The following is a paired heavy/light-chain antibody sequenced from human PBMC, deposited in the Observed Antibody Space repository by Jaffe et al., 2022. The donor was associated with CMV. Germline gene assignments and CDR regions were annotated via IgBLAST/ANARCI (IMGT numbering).Light chain of an antibody. V-gene: IGKV2-24*01. CDR3: MQATQFPYT. CDR2: KIS. Sequence: DIVMTQTPLSSPVTLGQPASISCRSSQSLVHSDGNTYLSWLQQRPGQPPRLLIYKISNRLSGVPDRFSGSGAGTDFTLKISRVEAEDVGVYYCMQATQFPYTFGQGTKLEIK. J-gene: IGKJ2*01. CDR1: QSLVHSDGNTY.
Heavy chain of an antibody. J-gene: IGHJ4*02. CDR2: VSNPGSAT. CDR3: ARGGEAGATPDY. CDR1: GFTFSNYW. Sequence: EVQLVESGGGLVQPGGSLRLSCAASGFTFSNYWMHWVRQAPGKGLVWVSFVSNPGSATIYADSVKGRFTISRDNAENTVYLQMNSLRVDDTAVYYCARGGEAGATPDYWGQGTLVTVSS. D-gene: IGHD1-26*01. V-gene: IGHV3-74*01.